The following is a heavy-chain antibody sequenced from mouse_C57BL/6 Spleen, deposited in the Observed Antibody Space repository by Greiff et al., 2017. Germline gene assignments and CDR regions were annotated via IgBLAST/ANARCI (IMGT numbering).Heavy chain of an antibody. D-gene: IGHD2-4*01. CDR3: ARDYYDYPFDY. Sequence: QVQLQQPGAELVKPGASVKLSCKASGYTFTSYWMHWVKQRPGQGLEWIGMIHPNSGSTNYNEKFKGKATLTVDKSSSTAYMQLSSLTSEDSAVYYCARDYYDYPFDYWGQGTTLTVSS. CDR2: IHPNSGST. V-gene: IGHV1-64*01. CDR1: GYTFTSYW. J-gene: IGHJ2*01.